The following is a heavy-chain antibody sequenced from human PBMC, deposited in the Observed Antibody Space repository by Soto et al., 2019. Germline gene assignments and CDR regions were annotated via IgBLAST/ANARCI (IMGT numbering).Heavy chain of an antibody. V-gene: IGHV3-33*01. CDR1: GFSFSTYG. CDR2: TSFDGTKK. CDR3: AREAPWAVAGSSDFDY. D-gene: IGHD6-19*01. Sequence: QEQLVQSGGGVVQPGRSLRLSCAASGFSFSTYGIHWVRQAPGKGLEWLAVTSFDGTKKYSSDSVKGRLTVSRDTSNNTVYLRMSSLRVEDTAVYYCAREAPWAVAGSSDFDYWGQGTLVTVSS. J-gene: IGHJ4*02.